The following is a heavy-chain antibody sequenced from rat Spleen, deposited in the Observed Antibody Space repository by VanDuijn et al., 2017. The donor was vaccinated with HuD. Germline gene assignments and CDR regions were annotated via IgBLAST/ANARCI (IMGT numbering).Heavy chain of an antibody. V-gene: IGHV2-19*01. CDR3: SRDEYRDNWGFDY. CDR2: IWSNGGS. D-gene: IGHD1-5*01. J-gene: IGHJ3*01. CDR1: GFSLTDYS. Sequence: VQLQESGPGLVQPSQTLSLTCTVSGFSLTDYSVHWIRQPPGKGLEWMGVIWSNGGSDYNSAIKSRLTISRDTSKSQVFLKMNSLQTEDTAIYFCSRDEYRDNWGFDYWGQGTLVTVSS.